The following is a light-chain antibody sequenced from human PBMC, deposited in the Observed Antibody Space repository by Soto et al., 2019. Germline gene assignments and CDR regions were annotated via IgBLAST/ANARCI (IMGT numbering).Light chain of an antibody. V-gene: IGKV1-39*01. CDR1: QSISSY. J-gene: IGKJ2*01. CDR2: AAS. Sequence: DIPMTQSPSSLSASVGDRVTITCRASQSISSYLSWFQQKPGEAPKLLIYAASSLQSGVPSRFSGSGSGTDFTLTISSLQPEDFATYYCQQSYSTPFTFGQGTKLEIK. CDR3: QQSYSTPFT.